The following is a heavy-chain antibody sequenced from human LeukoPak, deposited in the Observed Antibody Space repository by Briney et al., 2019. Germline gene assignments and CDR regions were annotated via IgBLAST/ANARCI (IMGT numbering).Heavy chain of an antibody. J-gene: IGHJ5*02. CDR3: ARQGLLSGWFDP. V-gene: IGHV4-39*01. CDR1: GGSISSSSYY. Sequence: PSETLSLTCTVSGGSISSSSYYWGWIRQPPGKGLEWIGSIFYSGSTYYNPSLKSRVTISVDTSKNQFSLKLSSVTAADTAVYYCARQGLLSGWFDPWGQGTLVTVSS. CDR2: IFYSGST. D-gene: IGHD3-10*01.